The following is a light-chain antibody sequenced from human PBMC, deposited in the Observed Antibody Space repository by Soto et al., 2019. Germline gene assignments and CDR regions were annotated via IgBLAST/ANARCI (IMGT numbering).Light chain of an antibody. J-gene: IGKJ1*01. Sequence: EIVLTQSTGTLSLSPGEIATLSCIAIQSVSSSYLAWYQQKPGQAPRLLIYGASSRATGIPDRFSGSGSGTDFTLTISRLEPEDFAVYYCQQYGSSPRTFGQGTKVDIK. CDR1: QSVSSSY. V-gene: IGKV3-20*01. CDR3: QQYGSSPRT. CDR2: GAS.